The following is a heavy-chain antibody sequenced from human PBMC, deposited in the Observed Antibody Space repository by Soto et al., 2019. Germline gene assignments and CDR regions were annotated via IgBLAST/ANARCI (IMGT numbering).Heavy chain of an antibody. CDR3: ARDRPPQYDSSGYYFDY. D-gene: IGHD3-22*01. CDR2: IYYSGST. Sequence: QVQLQESGPGLVKPSQTLSLTCTVSGGSISSGDYYWSWIRQPPGKGLEWIGYIYYSGSTYYNPSLKSRVTISVDTSKNQFSLKLSSVTAADTAVYYCARDRPPQYDSSGYYFDYWGQGTLVTVSS. J-gene: IGHJ4*02. V-gene: IGHV4-30-4*01. CDR1: GGSISSGDYY.